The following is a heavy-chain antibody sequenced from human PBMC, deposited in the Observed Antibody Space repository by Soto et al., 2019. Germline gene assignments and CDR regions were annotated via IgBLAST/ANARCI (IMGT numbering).Heavy chain of an antibody. Sequence: PXESLKVSRKDFGETFTGCLISWVLQMPGKGLEWVGRIDPSDSYTNYSPSFQGHVTISADKSISTAYLQWSSLKDSDTAMYYCARRSCSGGRCYSGGRYYYGMDAWGQGTTVTVS. V-gene: IGHV5-10-1*01. CDR2: IDPSDSYT. CDR3: ARRSCSGGRCYSGGRYYYGMDA. CDR1: GETFTGCL. D-gene: IGHD2-15*01. J-gene: IGHJ6*02.